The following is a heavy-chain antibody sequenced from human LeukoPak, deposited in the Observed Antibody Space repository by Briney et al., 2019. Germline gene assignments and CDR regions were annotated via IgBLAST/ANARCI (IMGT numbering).Heavy chain of an antibody. Sequence: GASLQISCKGSGSIFTSYWIGWARQLPGKGLEWMGIIYPGDSDTRYSPSFQGQVTISADKSISTAYLQWSSLKASDTAMYYCARRPLYYYGSSGFDYWGQGTLVTVSS. CDR1: GSIFTSYW. D-gene: IGHD3-22*01. V-gene: IGHV5-51*01. J-gene: IGHJ4*02. CDR2: IYPGDSDT. CDR3: ARRPLYYYGSSGFDY.